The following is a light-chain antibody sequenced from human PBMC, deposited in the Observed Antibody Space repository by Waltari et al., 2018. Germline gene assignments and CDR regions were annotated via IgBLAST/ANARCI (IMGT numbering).Light chain of an antibody. J-gene: IGKJ2*01. Sequence: DIQMTQSPSSLSAFVGARVIITCRSSQAISNYVAWFHQKPGKAPKSLISAASSLQSGVPSKFSGSGSGTDFALTISSLQPEDFATYYCQQYYIVPYTFGQGTELEI. V-gene: IGKV1-16*02. CDR1: QAISNY. CDR3: QQYYIVPYT. CDR2: AAS.